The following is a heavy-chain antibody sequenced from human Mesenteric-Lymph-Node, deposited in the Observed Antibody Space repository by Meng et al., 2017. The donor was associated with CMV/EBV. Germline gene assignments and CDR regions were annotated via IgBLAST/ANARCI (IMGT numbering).Heavy chain of an antibody. CDR2: IKQDGSET. CDR3: ARDNDCTSSSCYRPDYYYYGMDV. D-gene: IGHD2-2*01. Sequence: GESLKISCAASGFTFTAYSMSWVRQAPGKGLEWVASIKQDGSETPYVASVKGRFTISRDNAKSSLYLQMNSLRAEDTAVYYCARDNDCTSSSCYRPDYYYYGMDVWGQGTTVTVSS. V-gene: IGHV3-7*01. J-gene: IGHJ6*02. CDR1: GFTFTAYS.